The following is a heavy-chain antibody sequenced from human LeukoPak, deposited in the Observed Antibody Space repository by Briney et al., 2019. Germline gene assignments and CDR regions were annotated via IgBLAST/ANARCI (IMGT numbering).Heavy chain of an antibody. Sequence: ASVKVSCKASGYTFTSYDINWVRQATGQGLEWMGWMNPNSGNTGYAQKFQGRVTITRNTSISTAYMELSSLRSEDTAVYYCARGGWELQGANAFDIWGQGQWSPSLQ. CDR2: MNPNSGNT. CDR3: ARGGWELQGANAFDI. D-gene: IGHD1-26*01. V-gene: IGHV1-8*03. J-gene: IGHJ3*02. CDR1: GYTFTSYD.